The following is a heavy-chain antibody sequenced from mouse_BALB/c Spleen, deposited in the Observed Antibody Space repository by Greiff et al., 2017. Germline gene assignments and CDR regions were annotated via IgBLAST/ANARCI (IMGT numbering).Heavy chain of an antibody. CDR1: GFTFSDYY. CDR3: AREGGYDDWDGAMDY. J-gene: IGHJ4*01. Sequence: DVKLVESGGGLVKPGGSLKLSCAASGFTFSDYYMYWVRQTPEKRLEWVATISDGGSYTYYPDSVKGRFTISRDNAKNNLYLQMSSLKSEDTAMYYGAREGGYDDWDGAMDYWGQGTSVTVSS. D-gene: IGHD2-2*01. CDR2: ISDGGSYT. V-gene: IGHV5-4*02.